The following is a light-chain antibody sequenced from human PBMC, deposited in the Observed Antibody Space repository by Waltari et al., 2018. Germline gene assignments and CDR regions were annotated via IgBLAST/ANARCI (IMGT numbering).Light chain of an antibody. CDR2: GAS. J-gene: IGKJ3*01. V-gene: IGKV3-15*01. Sequence: EIVMTQSPATLSVSPGESATLSCRASQSVSSNLAWYQQKPGQAPRLLIYGASTRATGIPARFSGSGSGTEFTLTISSLQSEDFAVYYCQQYNNWPPGFGPGTKVDIK. CDR1: QSVSSN. CDR3: QQYNNWPPG.